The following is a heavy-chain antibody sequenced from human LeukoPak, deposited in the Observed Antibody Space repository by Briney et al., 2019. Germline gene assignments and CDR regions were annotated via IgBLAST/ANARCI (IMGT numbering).Heavy chain of an antibody. V-gene: IGHV3-30*18. CDR1: GFTFSSYG. CDR2: ISYDGSNK. Sequence: GGSLRLSCAVSGFTFSSYGMQWVRQAPGKALEWVEVISYDGSNKYYADSVKGRFTISRDNSKNTLYLQMNSLRAEDTAVYYCAKDGGSEIVATVLDYWGPRTLVTVSS. CDR3: AKDGGSEIVATVLDY. D-gene: IGHD5-12*01. J-gene: IGHJ4*02.